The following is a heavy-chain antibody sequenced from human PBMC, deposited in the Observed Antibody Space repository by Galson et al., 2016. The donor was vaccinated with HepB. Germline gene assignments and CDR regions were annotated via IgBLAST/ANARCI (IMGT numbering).Heavy chain of an antibody. CDR1: GFNFSSHG. J-gene: IGHJ4*02. V-gene: IGHV3-13*01. D-gene: IGHD1-1*01. CDR2: IDPTVDT. Sequence: SLRLSCAVSGFNFSSHGMHWVRQVTGKGLEWVSSIDPTVDTLYPVSVKGRFTVSRENANNSWSLQMHSLRAGDTAVYYCARVGLGGTTNFDFWGQGTLVTFSA. CDR3: ARVGLGGTTNFDF.